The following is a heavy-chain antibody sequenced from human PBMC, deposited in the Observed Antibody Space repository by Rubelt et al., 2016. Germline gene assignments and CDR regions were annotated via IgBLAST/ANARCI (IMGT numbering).Heavy chain of an antibody. J-gene: IGHJ3*02. CDR3: AREEDVVIVPGAIDI. Sequence: QVQLQQWGAGLLKPSETLSLTCAVYGGSFSGYYWSWIRQPPGKGLEWIGEINHSGSTNYNPSLKRRVTISVDTSKNQFSLKLSSVTAADTAVYYCAREEDVVIVPGAIDIWGQGAMVIVSS. CDR1: GGSFSGYY. D-gene: IGHD2-2*01. CDR2: INHSGST. V-gene: IGHV4-34*01.